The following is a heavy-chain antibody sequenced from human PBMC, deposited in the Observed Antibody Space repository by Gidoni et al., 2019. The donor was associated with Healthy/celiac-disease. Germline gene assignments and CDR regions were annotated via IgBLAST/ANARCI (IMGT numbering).Heavy chain of an antibody. J-gene: IGHJ4*02. D-gene: IGHD6-19*01. V-gene: IGHV4-39*01. CDR2: IYYSGRT. Sequence: QLQLQASGPGLVKPSETLSLTCPFSGGSIRSSSYYWVWIRQPPGKGLEWSGSIYYSGRTYYNPSLKSRVTISVETTKNQFSRKLSSVTAADTAVYYCVLAVAGTGLAGYWGQGTLVTVSS. CDR3: VLAVAGTGLAGY. CDR1: GGSIRSSSYY.